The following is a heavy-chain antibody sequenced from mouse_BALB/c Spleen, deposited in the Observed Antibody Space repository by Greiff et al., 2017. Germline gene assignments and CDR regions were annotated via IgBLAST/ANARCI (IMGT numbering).Heavy chain of an antibody. Sequence: EVKLVESGGGLVKPGGSLKLSCAASGFTFSDYYMYWVRQTPEKRLEWVATISDGGSYTYYPDSVKGRFTISRDNAKNNLYLQMSSLKSEDTAMYYCARSITTATTWFAYWGQGTLVTVSA. CDR2: ISDGGSYT. CDR1: GFTFSDYY. V-gene: IGHV5-4*02. J-gene: IGHJ3*01. D-gene: IGHD1-2*01. CDR3: ARSITTATTWFAY.